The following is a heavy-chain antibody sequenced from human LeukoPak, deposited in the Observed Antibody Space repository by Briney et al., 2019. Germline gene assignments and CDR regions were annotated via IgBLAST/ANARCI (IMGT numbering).Heavy chain of an antibody. CDR2: ISWNSGSI. D-gene: IGHD3-10*01. J-gene: IGHJ4*02. CDR3: AKDIGSGGPAPFDY. CDR1: GFTFDDYA. Sequence: GGSLRLSCAASGFTFDDYAMHWVRQAPGKGLEWVSGISWNSGSIGYADSVKGRFTISRDNAKNSLYLQMNSLRAEDTALYYCAKDIGSGGPAPFDYWGQRTLVTVSS. V-gene: IGHV3-9*01.